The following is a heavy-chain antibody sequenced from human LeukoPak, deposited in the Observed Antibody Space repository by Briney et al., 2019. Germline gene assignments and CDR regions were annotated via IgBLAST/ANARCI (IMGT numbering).Heavy chain of an antibody. CDR3: ARDKVSWLRQSRASLDAFDI. J-gene: IGHJ3*02. CDR1: GDSVSSNSAA. D-gene: IGHD5-12*01. V-gene: IGHV6-1*01. CDR2: TYYRSKWYN. Sequence: SQTLSLTCAISGDSVSSNSAAWNWIRQSPSRGLEWLGRTYYRSKWYNDYAVSVKSRITINPDTSKNQFSLQLNSVTPEDTAVYYCARDKVSWLRQSRASLDAFDIWGQGTMVTVSS.